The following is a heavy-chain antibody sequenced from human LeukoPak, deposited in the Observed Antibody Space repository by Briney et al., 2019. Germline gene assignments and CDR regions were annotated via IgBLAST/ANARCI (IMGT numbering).Heavy chain of an antibody. J-gene: IGHJ4*02. V-gene: IGHV4-31*03. CDR1: GGSISSGGYY. D-gene: IGHD3-3*01. CDR3: ARVSEWLSLAFDY. CDR2: IYYSGST. Sequence: TSETLSLTCTVSGGSISSGGYYWSWIRQHPGKGLEWIGYIYYSGSTYYNPSLKSRVTISVDTSKNQFSLKLSSVTAADTAVYYCARVSEWLSLAFDYWGQGTLVTVSS.